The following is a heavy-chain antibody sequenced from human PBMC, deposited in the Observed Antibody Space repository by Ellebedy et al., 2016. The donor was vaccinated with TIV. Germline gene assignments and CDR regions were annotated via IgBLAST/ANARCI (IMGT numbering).Heavy chain of an antibody. Sequence: ASVTVSCXASGYTFTGHYMHWVRQAPGQGLEWMGWINPNSGGTNYAQKFQGRVTMTRDTSISTAYMELSRLRSDDTAVYYCARDPPDCSSTSCWFDPWGQGTLITVSS. J-gene: IGHJ5*02. D-gene: IGHD2-2*01. CDR3: ARDPPDCSSTSCWFDP. V-gene: IGHV1-2*02. CDR1: GYTFTGHY. CDR2: INPNSGGT.